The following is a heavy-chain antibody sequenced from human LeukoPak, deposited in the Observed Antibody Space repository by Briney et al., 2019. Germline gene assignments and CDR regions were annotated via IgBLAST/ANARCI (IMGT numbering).Heavy chain of an antibody. J-gene: IGHJ4*02. CDR2: INHSGST. CDR1: GGSFSGYY. Sequence: SETLSLTCAVYGGSFSGYYWSWIRQPPGKGLEWIGEINHSGSTNYNPSLKSRVTTSVDTSKNQFSLKLSSVTAADTAVYYCARALVAATSVPGYWGQGTLVTVSS. CDR3: ARALVAATSVPGY. V-gene: IGHV4-34*01. D-gene: IGHD2-15*01.